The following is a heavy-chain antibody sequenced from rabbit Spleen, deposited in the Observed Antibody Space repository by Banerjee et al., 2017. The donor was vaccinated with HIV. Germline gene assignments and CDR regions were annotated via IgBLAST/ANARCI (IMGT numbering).Heavy chain of an antibody. J-gene: IGHJ6*01. CDR2: IDIGSSGFT. Sequence: QSLEESGGGLVKPGASLTLTCTASGFSFNSGYDMCWVRQAPGKGLEWIACIDIGSSGFTYFATWAKGRFTCSKTSSTTVTLQMTRLTAADTATYFCARDTGSSFSSYGMDLWGPGTLVTV. CDR3: ARDTGSSFSSYGMDL. D-gene: IGHD8-1*01. V-gene: IGHV1S40*01. CDR1: GFSFNSGYD.